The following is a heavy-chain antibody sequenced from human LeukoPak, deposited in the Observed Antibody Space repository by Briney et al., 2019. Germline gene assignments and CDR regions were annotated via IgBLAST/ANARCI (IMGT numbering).Heavy chain of an antibody. CDR2: MNPNSGNT. V-gene: IGHV1-8*01. J-gene: IGHJ5*02. Sequence: GASVKVSCKASGYTFTSYDINRVRQATGQGLEWMGWMNPNSGNTGYAQKFKGRVTMTRNTSISTAYMELSSLRSEDTAVYYCARRGTENWFDPWGQGTLVTVSS. CDR1: GYTFTSYD. D-gene: IGHD1-1*01. CDR3: ARRGTENWFDP.